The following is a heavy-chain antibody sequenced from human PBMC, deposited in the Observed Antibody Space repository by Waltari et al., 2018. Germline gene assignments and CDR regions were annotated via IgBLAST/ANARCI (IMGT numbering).Heavy chain of an antibody. Sequence: QVQLQESGPGLVKPSETLSLTCAVSGYSISSGYFWGWIRQPPGKGLDWIASIHHSGSTYYNPSLKSRVTLSVDTSKNQFSLKLSSVTAADTAIYYCARGRPNGSGSLFDYWGQGTLVTVSS. V-gene: IGHV4-38-2*01. CDR3: ARGRPNGSGSLFDY. CDR2: IHHSGST. D-gene: IGHD3-10*01. CDR1: GYSISSGYF. J-gene: IGHJ4*02.